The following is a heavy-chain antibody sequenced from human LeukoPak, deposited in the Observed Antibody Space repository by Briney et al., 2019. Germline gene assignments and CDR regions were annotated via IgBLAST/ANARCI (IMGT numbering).Heavy chain of an antibody. CDR3: ARHERGELQPFDY. CDR1: GGSISSGSYY. V-gene: IGHV4-61*10. J-gene: IGHJ4*02. D-gene: IGHD1-26*01. Sequence: PSETLSLTCTVSGGSISSGSYYWSWIRQPAGKGLEWIGYIYYSGSTNYNPSLKSRVTISVDTSKNQFSLKLSSVTAADTAVYYCARHERGELQPFDYWGQGTLVTVSS. CDR2: IYYSGST.